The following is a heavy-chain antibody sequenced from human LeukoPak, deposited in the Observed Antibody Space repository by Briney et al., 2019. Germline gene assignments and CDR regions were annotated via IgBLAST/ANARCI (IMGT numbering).Heavy chain of an antibody. CDR1: GFTFSSYA. V-gene: IGHV3-23*01. D-gene: IGHD3/OR15-3a*01. CDR3: AKDREVDYDFWTDYMDV. CDR2: ISGSGGST. Sequence: GGSLRLSCAASGFTFSSYAMSWVRQAPGKGLEWVSAISGSGGSTYYADSVKGRFTISRDNSKNTLYLQMNSLRAEDTAVYYCAKDREVDYDFWTDYMDVWGKGTTVTVSS. J-gene: IGHJ6*03.